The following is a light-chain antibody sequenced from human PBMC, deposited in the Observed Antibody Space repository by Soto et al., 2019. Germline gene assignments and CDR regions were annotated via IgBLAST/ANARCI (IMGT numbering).Light chain of an antibody. V-gene: IGLV2-14*01. CDR3: SSYTSSFV. CDR1: SSDVGGYNY. Sequence: QAVVTQPASVSGSPGQSITISCTGTSSDVGGYNYVSWYQQHPGKAPKLMIYDVSNRPSGVSNRFSGSKSGNTASLTISGLQAEDEADYYCSSYTSSFVFGGGTKLTVL. CDR2: DVS. J-gene: IGLJ3*02.